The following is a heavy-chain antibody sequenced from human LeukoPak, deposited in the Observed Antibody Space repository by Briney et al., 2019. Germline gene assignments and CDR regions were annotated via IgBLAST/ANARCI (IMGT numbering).Heavy chain of an antibody. Sequence: ASVKVSCKASGYTFTGYYMHWVRQAPGQGLEWMGWINPNTGGTNYAQKFQGRVTMTRDTSISTAYMELSSLRSEDTAVYYCARDSSGWYHWFDPWGQGTLVTVSS. CDR1: GYTFTGYY. J-gene: IGHJ5*02. CDR3: ARDSSGWYHWFDP. V-gene: IGHV1-2*02. CDR2: INPNTGGT. D-gene: IGHD6-19*01.